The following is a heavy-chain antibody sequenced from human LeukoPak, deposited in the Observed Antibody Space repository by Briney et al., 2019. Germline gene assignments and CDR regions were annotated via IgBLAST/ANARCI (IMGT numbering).Heavy chain of an antibody. CDR2: IFHSGDT. D-gene: IGHD3-3*01. V-gene: IGHV4-38-2*02. CDR1: GYSLSSGYN. J-gene: IGHJ6*03. CDR3: AREPDWSAGSYCSAGHHMDV. Sequence: SETLSLTCTVFGYSLSSGYNWGWIRPPPGKGPERIGSIFHSGDTFYNPSLKSRVSISADTSRNQFSLKLNSVTATDTAVYYCAREPDWSAGSYCSAGHHMDVWGKGTTVTVPS.